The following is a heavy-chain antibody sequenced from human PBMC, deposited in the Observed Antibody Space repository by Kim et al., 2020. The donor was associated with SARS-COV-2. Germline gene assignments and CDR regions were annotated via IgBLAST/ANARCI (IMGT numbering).Heavy chain of an antibody. J-gene: IGHJ4*02. V-gene: IGHV3-7*01. D-gene: IGHD2-15*01. Sequence: VDSGKGRFTISRDNAKNSLYLQLNSLRGEDTAVYYCAREYYSGGSCYGSDYWGRGTLVTVSS. CDR3: AREYYSGGSCYGSDY.